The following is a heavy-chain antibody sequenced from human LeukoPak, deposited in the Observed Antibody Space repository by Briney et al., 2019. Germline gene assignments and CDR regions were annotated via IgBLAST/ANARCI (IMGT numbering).Heavy chain of an antibody. Sequence: GSLRLSCAASGFTFSAYFMHWVRQAPGKGLEWVAVISYDGSNKYYADSVKGRFTISRDNSKNTLYLQMNSLRAEDTAVYYCARDLDDSSGYYWGQGTLVTVSS. J-gene: IGHJ4*02. D-gene: IGHD3-22*01. CDR3: ARDLDDSSGYY. CDR2: ISYDGSNK. CDR1: GFTFSAYF. V-gene: IGHV3-30-3*01.